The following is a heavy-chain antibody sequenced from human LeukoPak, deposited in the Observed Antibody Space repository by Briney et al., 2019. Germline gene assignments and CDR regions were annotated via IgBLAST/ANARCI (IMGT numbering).Heavy chain of an antibody. D-gene: IGHD3-10*01. J-gene: IGHJ4*02. Sequence: PGGSLRLSCAASGFTFSSYEMNWVRQAPGKGLEWVSYISSSGSTIYYADSVKGRFTISRDNAKNSLYLQMNSLRTEDTAVYYCATVRGVPENYWGQGTLVTVSS. CDR2: ISSSGSTI. CDR1: GFTFSSYE. V-gene: IGHV3-48*03. CDR3: ATVRGVPENY.